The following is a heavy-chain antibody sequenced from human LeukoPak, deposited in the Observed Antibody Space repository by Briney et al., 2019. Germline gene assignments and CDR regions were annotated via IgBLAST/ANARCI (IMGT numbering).Heavy chain of an antibody. CDR1: GFTFDDYG. D-gene: IGHD6-19*01. J-gene: IGHJ4*02. Sequence: SGGSLRLSCEASGFTFDDYGMSWVRQAPGKGLEWVSVIYSDGSTYYADSVKGRFTISRDNSKNTLYLQMNSLRAEDTAVYHCARGIDSRGWYLPYWGQGTLVTVSS. V-gene: IGHV3-66*01. CDR3: ARGIDSRGWYLPY. CDR2: IYSDGST.